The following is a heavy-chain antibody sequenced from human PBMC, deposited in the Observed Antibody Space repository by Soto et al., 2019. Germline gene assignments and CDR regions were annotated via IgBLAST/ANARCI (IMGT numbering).Heavy chain of an antibody. D-gene: IGHD5-12*01. CDR2: IYYSGIT. Sequence: PSETLSLTCVVSGGSISSNTYYWAWIRQAPGKGLEWIGTIYYSGITYYNPSLKSRVTISVDTSKNQFSLSLGSVTAADTAVYYCERQTRYIGYALWPPYYFDYWGQGLLVTVSS. V-gene: IGHV4-39*01. CDR3: ERQTRYIGYALWPPYYFDY. CDR1: GGSISSNTYY. J-gene: IGHJ4*02.